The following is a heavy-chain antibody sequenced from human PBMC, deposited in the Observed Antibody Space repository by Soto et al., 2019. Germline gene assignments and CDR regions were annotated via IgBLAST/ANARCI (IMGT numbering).Heavy chain of an antibody. CDR1: GGSFSGYY. CDR2: INHSGST. J-gene: IGHJ4*02. CDR3: ARGGEGAAAGHIDY. D-gene: IGHD6-13*01. Sequence: SETLSLTCAVYGGSFSGYYWSWIRQPPGKGLEWIGEINHSGSTNYNPSLKSRVTISVDTSKNQFSLKLSSVTAADTAVYYCARGGEGAAAGHIDYWGQGTLVTVSS. V-gene: IGHV4-34*01.